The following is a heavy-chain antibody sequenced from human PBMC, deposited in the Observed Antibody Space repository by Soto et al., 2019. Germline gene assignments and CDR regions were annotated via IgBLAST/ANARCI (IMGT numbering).Heavy chain of an antibody. J-gene: IGHJ6*03. CDR3: ARHRGGPGTSYYYYYYMDV. V-gene: IGHV4-59*08. CDR1: GGSISSYY. Sequence: SETLSLTCTVSGGSISSYYWSWIRQPPGKGLEWIGYIYYSGSTNYNPSLKSRVTISVDTSKNQFSLKLSSVTAADTAVYYCARHRGGPGTSYYYYYYMDVWGKGTTVTVSS. CDR2: IYYSGST. D-gene: IGHD3-16*01.